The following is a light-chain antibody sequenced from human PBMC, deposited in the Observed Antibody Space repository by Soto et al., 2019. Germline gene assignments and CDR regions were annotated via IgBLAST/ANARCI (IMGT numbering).Light chain of an antibody. Sequence: EIVLTQSPGTLSLSPGERATLSCRASQSVSSSYLAWYQQKPGQAPRLLIYGASSRATGIPDRFSGSGSGTDFTLTNSRLDPEDFAVYYCQQYGSSQWTFGQGTKVEIK. CDR2: GAS. CDR1: QSVSSSY. V-gene: IGKV3-20*01. CDR3: QQYGSSQWT. J-gene: IGKJ1*01.